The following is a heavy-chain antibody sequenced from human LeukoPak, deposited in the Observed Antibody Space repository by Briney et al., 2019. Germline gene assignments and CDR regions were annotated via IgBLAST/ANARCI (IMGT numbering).Heavy chain of an antibody. CDR2: ISGSGGST. V-gene: IGHV3-23*01. CDR1: GFTFSSYA. CDR3: AKDWDSAENWGPPNDAFDI. Sequence: PGGSLRLSCAASGFTFSSYAMSWVRQAPGKGLEWVSAISGSGGSTYYADSVKGRFTISRDDSKNTLYLQMNSLRAEDTAVYYCAKDWDSAENWGPPNDAFDIWGQGTMVTVSS. D-gene: IGHD7-27*01. J-gene: IGHJ3*02.